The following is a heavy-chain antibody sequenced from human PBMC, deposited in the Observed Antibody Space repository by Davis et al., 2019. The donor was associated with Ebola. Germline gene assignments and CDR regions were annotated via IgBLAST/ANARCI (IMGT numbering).Heavy chain of an antibody. D-gene: IGHD2-2*01. V-gene: IGHV3-30*18. CDR1: GFTFSSYG. Sequence: GESLKISCAASGFTFSSYGMHWVRQAPGKGLEWVAVISYDGSNKYYADSVKGRFTISRDNSKNTLYLQMNSLRAEDTAVYYCAKGFSPKIPRYCSSTSCFGAYYYYGMDVWGKGTTVTVSS. CDR3: AKGFSPKIPRYCSSTSCFGAYYYYGMDV. CDR2: ISYDGSNK. J-gene: IGHJ6*04.